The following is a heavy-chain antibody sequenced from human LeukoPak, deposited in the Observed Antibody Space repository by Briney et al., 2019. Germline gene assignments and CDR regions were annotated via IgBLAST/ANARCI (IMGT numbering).Heavy chain of an antibody. D-gene: IGHD2-8*02. CDR2: INPSGGST. V-gene: IGHV1-46*01. CDR3: ARDPLVTGGAFYYFDY. J-gene: IGHJ4*02. CDR1: GYTFTSYY. Sequence: GASVKVSCKASGYTFTSYYMHWVRQAPGQGLEGMGIINPSGGSTSYAQKFQGRVTMTRDTSTSTVYMELRSLRSEDTAVYYCARDPLVTGGAFYYFDYWGQGTLVTVSS.